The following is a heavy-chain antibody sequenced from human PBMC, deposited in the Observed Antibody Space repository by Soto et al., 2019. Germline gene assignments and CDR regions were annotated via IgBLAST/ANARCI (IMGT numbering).Heavy chain of an antibody. Sequence: GGSLRLSCAASGFTFSSYAMSWVRQAPGKGLEWVSAISGSGGSTYYADSVKGRFTISRDNSKNTLYLQMTSLRAEDTAVYYCAKVRSYGYREFDYWGQGTLVTVSS. D-gene: IGHD5-18*01. CDR3: AKVRSYGYREFDY. CDR1: GFTFSSYA. J-gene: IGHJ4*02. V-gene: IGHV3-23*01. CDR2: ISGSGGST.